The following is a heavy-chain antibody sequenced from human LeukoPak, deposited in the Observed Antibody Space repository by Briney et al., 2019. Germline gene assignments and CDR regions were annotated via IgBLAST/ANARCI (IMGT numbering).Heavy chain of an antibody. CDR1: GGSISSSSAY. J-gene: IGHJ4*02. D-gene: IGHD5-18*01. CDR2: IYYSKNT. Sequence: SETLSLTCTVSGGSISSSSAYWGWIRQPPGKGLEWFGSIYYSKNTYYNPSLKSRVTISAHPSKNTFSLTLGSVSATDTAVYYCVSPSGFSYGYFDYWGQGTLVTVSS. CDR3: VSPSGFSYGYFDY. V-gene: IGHV4-39*01.